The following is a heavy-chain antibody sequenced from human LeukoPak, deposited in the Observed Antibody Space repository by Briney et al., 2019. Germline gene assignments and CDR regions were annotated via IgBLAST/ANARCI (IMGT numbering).Heavy chain of an antibody. J-gene: IGHJ3*02. CDR1: GGSFSGYY. D-gene: IGHD3-10*01. V-gene: IGHV4-34*01. CDR2: INHSGST. Sequence: SETLSLTCAVYGGSFSGYYWSWIRQPPGKGLEWIGEINHSGSTNYSPSLKSRVTISVDTSKNQFSLKLSSVTAADTAVYYRARVMVRGAPDAFDIWGQGTMVTVSS. CDR3: ARVMVRGAPDAFDI.